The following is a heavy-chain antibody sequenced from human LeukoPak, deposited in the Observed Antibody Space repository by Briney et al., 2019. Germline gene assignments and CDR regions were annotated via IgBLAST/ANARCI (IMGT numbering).Heavy chain of an antibody. CDR1: GGSFTDYY. V-gene: IGHV4-34*01. D-gene: IGHD3-10*01. CDR3: ARSPAGTTSHRGIFDY. Sequence: SETLSLTCAVYGGSFTDYYWSWIRQPPGKGPEWIGEINHIGSTNYNPSLKSRVTISVDRSKNQFSLKLRSVTAADSTDYYCARSPAGTTSHRGIFDYWGQGILVTVSS. CDR2: INHIGST. J-gene: IGHJ4*02.